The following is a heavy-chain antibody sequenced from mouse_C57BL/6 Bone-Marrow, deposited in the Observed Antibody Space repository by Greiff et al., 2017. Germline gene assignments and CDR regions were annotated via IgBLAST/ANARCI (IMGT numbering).Heavy chain of an antibody. CDR3: APQLLRYAMDY. Sequence: QVQLQQSGAELVKPGASVKLSCKASGYTFTSYWMHWVKQRPGQGLEWIGMIHPNSGSTNYNEKFKSKATLTVDKSSSTAYMQLSSLTSEDSAVYYCAPQLLRYAMDYWGQGTSVTVSS. D-gene: IGHD1-1*01. CDR1: GYTFTSYW. V-gene: IGHV1-64*01. J-gene: IGHJ4*01. CDR2: IHPNSGST.